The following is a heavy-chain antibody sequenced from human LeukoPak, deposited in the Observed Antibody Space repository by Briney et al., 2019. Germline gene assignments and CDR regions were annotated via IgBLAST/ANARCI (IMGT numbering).Heavy chain of an antibody. V-gene: IGHV4-4*07. CDR3: ARSEFVDTAMAPFDY. CDR1: GGSISSYY. Sequence: PSETLSLSCTVSGGSISSYYWSWIRQPAGKGLEWIGRIYASGSTNYNPSLKSRVTMSVDTPKNQFSLKLSSVTAADTAVYYCARSEFVDTAMAPFDYWGQGTLVTVSS. J-gene: IGHJ4*02. D-gene: IGHD5-18*01. CDR2: IYASGST.